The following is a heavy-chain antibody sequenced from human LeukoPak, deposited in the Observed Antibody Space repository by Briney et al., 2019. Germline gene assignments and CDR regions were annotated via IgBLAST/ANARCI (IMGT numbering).Heavy chain of an antibody. D-gene: IGHD1-1*01. Sequence: KPGGSLRLSCAASGFTLSSYSMNWVRQAPGKGLEWVSSISSSSSYIYYADSVKGRFTISRDNAKNSLYLQMNSLRAEDTAVYYCARYRLEPRTGMFDYWGQGTLVTVSS. CDR2: ISSSSSYI. J-gene: IGHJ4*02. V-gene: IGHV3-21*01. CDR3: ARYRLEPRTGMFDY. CDR1: GFTLSSYS.